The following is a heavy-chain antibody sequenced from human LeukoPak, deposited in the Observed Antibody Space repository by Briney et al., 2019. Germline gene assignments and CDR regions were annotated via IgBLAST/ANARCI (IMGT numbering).Heavy chain of an antibody. D-gene: IGHD5-12*01. CDR1: GFAFSNYG. Sequence: GGSLRLSCAASGFAFSNYGMHWGCPALGKGLEWVALILIDERSEYSADSVQGRFRISRVNSKNTLYLQMNNARVNDTAVYYWAKEVGYGSPYFDYWGQGTLVTVSS. V-gene: IGHV3-30*18. CDR3: AKEVGYGSPYFDY. CDR2: ILIDERSE. J-gene: IGHJ4*02.